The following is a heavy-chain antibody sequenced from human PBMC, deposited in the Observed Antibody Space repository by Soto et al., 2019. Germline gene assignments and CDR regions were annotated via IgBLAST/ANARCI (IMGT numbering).Heavy chain of an antibody. D-gene: IGHD3-22*01. CDR3: ARDYTSSYNYDSTNYGYFDF. V-gene: IGHV1-3*01. CDR2: INAGNGNT. J-gene: IGHJ4*02. CDR1: GYTFTSYA. Sequence: ASVKVSCKASGYTFTSYAIHWVRQAPGQRLEWMGWINAGNGNTKYSQKFQGRVTITRDTSASTAYMELSSLRSEDTAVYYCARDYTSSYNYDSTNYGYFDFWGLGTLVTVSS.